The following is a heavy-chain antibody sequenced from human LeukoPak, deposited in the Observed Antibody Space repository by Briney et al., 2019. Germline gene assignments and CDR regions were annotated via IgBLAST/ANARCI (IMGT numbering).Heavy chain of an antibody. CDR1: GGTFSSYA. J-gene: IGHJ5*02. D-gene: IGHD4-17*01. CDR3: ARGDNYGWFDP. Sequence: GASVKVSCKASGGTFSSYAISWVRQAPGQGLEWMGGIIPIFGTANYAQKFQGRVTVTADESTSTAYMELSSLRSEDMAVYYCARGDNYGWFDPWGQGTLVTVSS. CDR2: IIPIFGTA. V-gene: IGHV1-69*13.